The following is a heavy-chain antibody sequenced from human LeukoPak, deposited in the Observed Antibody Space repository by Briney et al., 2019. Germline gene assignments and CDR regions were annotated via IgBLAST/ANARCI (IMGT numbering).Heavy chain of an antibody. CDR1: GGSISSGSYY. CDR3: GGSKLTTVATFDY. Sequence: SQTLSLTCTVSGGSISSGSYYWSWIRQPAGKGLEWIGRVYSSGIINYNPSLKSRVTISVDTSKTQFSLKLNSVTAADTAAYYCGGSKLTTVATFDYWGQGASVTVSS. CDR2: VYSSGII. J-gene: IGHJ4*02. D-gene: IGHD4-23*01. V-gene: IGHV4-61*02.